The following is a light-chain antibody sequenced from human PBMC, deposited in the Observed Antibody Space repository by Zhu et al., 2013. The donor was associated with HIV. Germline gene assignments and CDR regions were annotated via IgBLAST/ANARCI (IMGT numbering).Light chain of an antibody. CDR2: GAS. CDR1: QSVSSN. J-gene: IGKJ4*01. Sequence: EIVMTQSPATLSVSPGERATLSCRASQSVSSNLAWYQQKPGQAPRLLIYGASTRATGIPARFSGSGSGTEFTLTISSLQSEDFAVYYCQQYAKSPVTFGGGTTVEVK. V-gene: IGKV3-15*01. CDR3: QQYAKSPVT.